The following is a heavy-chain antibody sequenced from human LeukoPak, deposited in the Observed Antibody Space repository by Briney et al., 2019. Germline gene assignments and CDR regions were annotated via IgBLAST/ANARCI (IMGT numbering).Heavy chain of an antibody. Sequence: SETLSLTCTVSGASINSGDYYWSWIRQPPGKGLEWIGYISHSASTYFNPSLKSRVTISVDTSKNQFSLKLSSVTAADTAVYYCAREIYKYGFYYFDYWGQGTLVTVSS. J-gene: IGHJ4*02. CDR3: AREIYKYGFYYFDY. D-gene: IGHD5-18*01. CDR1: GASINSGDYY. V-gene: IGHV4-30-4*01. CDR2: ISHSAST.